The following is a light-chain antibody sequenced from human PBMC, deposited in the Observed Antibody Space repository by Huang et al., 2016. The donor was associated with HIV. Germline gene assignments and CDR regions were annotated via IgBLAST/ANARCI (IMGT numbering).Light chain of an antibody. CDR1: QSVQRN. CDR2: GAS. V-gene: IGKV3-15*01. J-gene: IGKJ1*01. Sequence: EILLTQSPATLSVSPGESATLSCRASQSVQRNLAWFQQKPGQVPRLLISGASARAADISARFSGSVSGTEFTLTISSLQSEDFAVYYCQQYISWPVTFGPGTKVEIK. CDR3: QQYISWPVT.